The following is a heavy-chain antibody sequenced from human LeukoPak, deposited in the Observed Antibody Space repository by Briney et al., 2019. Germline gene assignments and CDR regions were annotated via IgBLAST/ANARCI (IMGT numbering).Heavy chain of an antibody. CDR3: ASSPYGSGNYLDY. V-gene: IGHV3-30-3*01. D-gene: IGHD3-10*01. J-gene: IGHJ4*02. CDR2: ISYDGSNK. Sequence: GRSLRLSCAASGFTFSSYAMHWVRQAPGKGLEWVAVISYDGSNKYYADSVKGRFTISRGNSKNTLYLQMNSLRAEDTAVYYCASSPYGSGNYLDYWGQGTLVTVSS. CDR1: GFTFSSYA.